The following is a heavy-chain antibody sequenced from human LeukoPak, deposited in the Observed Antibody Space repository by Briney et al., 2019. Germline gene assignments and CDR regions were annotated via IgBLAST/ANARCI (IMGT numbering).Heavy chain of an antibody. CDR3: ARADYPTHDFDY. J-gene: IGHJ4*02. V-gene: IGHV4-59*01. CDR2: IYYSGST. CDR1: GFTFSSNA. D-gene: IGHD4-11*01. Sequence: GSLRLSCAASGFTFSSNAMSWVRQAPGKGLEWIGYIYYSGSTNYNPSLKSRVTISVDTSKNQFSLKLSSVTAADAAVYYCARADYPTHDFDYWGQGTLVTVSS.